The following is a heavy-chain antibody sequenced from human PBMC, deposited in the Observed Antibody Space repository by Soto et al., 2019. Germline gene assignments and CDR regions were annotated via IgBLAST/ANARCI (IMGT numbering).Heavy chain of an antibody. D-gene: IGHD3-22*01. CDR2: ISAYNGNT. CDR1: GYTFTSYG. V-gene: IGHV1-18*01. CDR3: AQGGYYDSSGYYYDRGFDY. Sequence: ASVKVSCKASGYTFTSYGISWVRQAPGQGLEWMGWISAYNGNTNYAQKLQGRVTMTTDTSTSTAYMELRSLRSDDTAVYYCAQGGYYDSSGYYYDRGFDYWGQGTLVTVSS. J-gene: IGHJ4*02.